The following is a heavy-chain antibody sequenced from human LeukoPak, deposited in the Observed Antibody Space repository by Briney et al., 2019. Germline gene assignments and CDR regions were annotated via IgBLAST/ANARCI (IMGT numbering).Heavy chain of an antibody. CDR3: AKDYAVGSIDY. J-gene: IGHJ4*02. D-gene: IGHD3-16*01. Sequence: GGSLRLSCAASGFTVSDYSMSWVRQAPGKGLEWVSALSGSGSYTDYADSVRGRFTISRDNSKNTVFLQMNSLRAEDSAVYYCAKDYAVGSIDYWGQGTLVTVSS. CDR1: GFTVSDYS. V-gene: IGHV3-23*01. CDR2: LSGSGSYT.